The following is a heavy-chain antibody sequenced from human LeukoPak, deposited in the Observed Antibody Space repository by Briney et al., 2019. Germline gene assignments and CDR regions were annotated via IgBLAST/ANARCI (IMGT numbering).Heavy chain of an antibody. CDR1: GFTFSSYA. D-gene: IGHD5-18*01. CDR3: AKASADTAMATYYYYYMHV. Sequence: QTGGSLRLSCADSGFTFSSYAMSWVRQAPGKGLEWVAFIRYDGSNKYYADSVKGRFTISRDNSKNTLYLQMNSLRAEDTAVYYCAKASADTAMATYYYYYMHVWGKGTTVTVSS. J-gene: IGHJ6*03. V-gene: IGHV3-30*02. CDR2: IRYDGSNK.